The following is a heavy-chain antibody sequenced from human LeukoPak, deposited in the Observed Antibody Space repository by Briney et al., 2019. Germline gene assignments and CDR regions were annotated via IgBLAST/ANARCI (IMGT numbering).Heavy chain of an antibody. CDR3: ARGSRDGYTVDAFDI. CDR2: INPSGGST. J-gene: IGHJ3*02. V-gene: IGHV1-46*01. D-gene: IGHD5-24*01. CDR1: GYTFTSYY. Sequence: ASVKVSCKASGYTFTSYYMHWVRQAPGQGLEWMGIINPSGGSTSYAQKFQGGVTMTRDTSTSTVYMELSSLRSEDTAVYYCARGSRDGYTVDAFDIWGQGTMVTVSS.